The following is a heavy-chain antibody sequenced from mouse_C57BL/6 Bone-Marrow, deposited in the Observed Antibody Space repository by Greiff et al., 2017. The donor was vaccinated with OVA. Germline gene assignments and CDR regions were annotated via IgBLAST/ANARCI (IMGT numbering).Heavy chain of an antibody. CDR3: ARNSYDMDY. V-gene: IGHV1-55*01. CDR1: GYTFTSSW. J-gene: IGHJ4*01. Sequence: VQLQQPGAELVKPGASVKMSCKASGYTFTSSWITWVKQRPGQGLEWIGDIYPGSGSTNYNEKFKGKATLTVDTSSSTAYMQLSSLTSEDAAVDYCARNSYDMDYWGQGTSVTVSS. CDR2: IYPGSGST.